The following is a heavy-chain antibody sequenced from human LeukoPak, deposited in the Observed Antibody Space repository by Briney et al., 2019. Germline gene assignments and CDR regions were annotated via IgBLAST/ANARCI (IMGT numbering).Heavy chain of an antibody. CDR3: ATVSDCSSTSCYVFVY. D-gene: IGHD2-2*01. CDR1: VYTLTELS. Sequence: ASVKVSCKVSVYTLTELSMHWVRQAPGKGLEWMGGFDPEDGETIYAQKFQGRVTMTEDTSTDTAYMELSSLRSEDTAVYYCATVSDCSSTSCYVFVYWGQGTLVTVSS. V-gene: IGHV1-24*01. J-gene: IGHJ4*02. CDR2: FDPEDGET.